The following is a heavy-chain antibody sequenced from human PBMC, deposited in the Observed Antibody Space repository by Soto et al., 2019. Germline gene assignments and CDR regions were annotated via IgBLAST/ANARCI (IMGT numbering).Heavy chain of an antibody. CDR1: GFSFSRYG. CDR2: ISPDGST. Sequence: GSLRLSCVASGFSFSRYGMFWVRQAPGKGLEWVAVISPDGSTNYADSVKDRFTMSRDNSKNTVYLQMSGLRGDDTAVYYCAKDARYCAERCYMFDYWGQGALVTVSS. CDR3: AKDARYCAERCYMFDY. J-gene: IGHJ4*02. V-gene: IGHV3-30*18. D-gene: IGHD2-8*02.